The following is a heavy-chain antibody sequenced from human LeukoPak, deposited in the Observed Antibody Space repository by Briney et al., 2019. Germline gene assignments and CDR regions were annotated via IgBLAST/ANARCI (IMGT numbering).Heavy chain of an antibody. CDR3: ARDYRGLDAFDI. CDR1: GGSISSGDYY. Sequence: SETLSLTCTVSGGSISSGDYYWSWLRQPPGKGLEWIGYIYYSGSTYYNPSLKSRVTISVDTSKNQFSLKLSSVTAADTAVYYCARDYRGLDAFDIWGQGTMVTVSS. V-gene: IGHV4-30-4*01. CDR2: IYYSGST. D-gene: IGHD3-10*01. J-gene: IGHJ3*02.